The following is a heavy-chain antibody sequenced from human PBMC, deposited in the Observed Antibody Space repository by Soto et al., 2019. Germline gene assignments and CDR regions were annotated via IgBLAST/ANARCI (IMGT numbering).Heavy chain of an antibody. CDR3: TRVGGYSYGSHF. D-gene: IGHD5-18*01. V-gene: IGHV4-59*01. CDR2: IYNSGST. J-gene: IGHJ4*02. CDR1: GGSISSYY. Sequence: PSETLSLTCTVSGGSISSYYWSWIRQPPGKGLEWIGNIYNSGSTYSNPSLKSRVTMSVDTPKNQFSLTLTSVTAADTAVYYCTRVGGYSYGSHFWGQGSLVTVSS.